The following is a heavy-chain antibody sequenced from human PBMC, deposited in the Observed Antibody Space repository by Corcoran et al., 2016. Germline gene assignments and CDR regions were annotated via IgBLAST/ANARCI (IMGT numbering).Heavy chain of an antibody. CDR1: GFTFSNYG. Sequence: QVQLVESGGGVVQPGRSLRLSCAASGFTFSNYGMHWVRQAPGKGLEWVAVISYDGSNKYYADSVKGRFTISRDNSKNTLYLQMNSLRTEDTAGYYCAKDRSMLRGVIKVYYYYGMDVWGQGTTVTVSS. V-gene: IGHV3-30*18. D-gene: IGHD3-10*01. CDR2: ISYDGSNK. CDR3: AKDRSMLRGVIKVYYYYGMDV. J-gene: IGHJ6*02.